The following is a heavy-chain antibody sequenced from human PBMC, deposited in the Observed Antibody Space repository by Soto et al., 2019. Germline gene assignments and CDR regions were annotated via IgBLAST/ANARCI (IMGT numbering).Heavy chain of an antibody. CDR3: ARAYQLLSYPNWFDP. J-gene: IGHJ5*02. CDR2: IYYSGST. V-gene: IGHV4-59*01. Sequence: PSETLSLTCAVYGGSISSYYWSWIRQPPGKGLEWIGYIYYSGSTNYNPSLKSRVTISVDTSKNQFSLKLSSVTAADTAVYYCARAYQLLSYPNWFDPWGQGTLVTVSS. D-gene: IGHD2-2*01. CDR1: GGSISSYY.